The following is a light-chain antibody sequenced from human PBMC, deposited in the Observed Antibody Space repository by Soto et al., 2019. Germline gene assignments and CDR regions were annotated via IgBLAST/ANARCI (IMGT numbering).Light chain of an antibody. Sequence: DIVMTQSPATLSVSPRETATLSCRASQSVSSNLAWYQQKPGQAPRLLIFGASTRATGMAARFSGSGSGTEFTLTISSLQSEDVAVYYCQQYDSWPPITFGQGTKLEIK. CDR2: GAS. V-gene: IGKV3-15*01. CDR1: QSVSSN. J-gene: IGKJ2*01. CDR3: QQYDSWPPIT.